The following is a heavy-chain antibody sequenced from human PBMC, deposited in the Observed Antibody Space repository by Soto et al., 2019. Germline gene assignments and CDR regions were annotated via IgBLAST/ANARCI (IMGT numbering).Heavy chain of an antibody. CDR2: IYFRGNT. Sequence: SETLSLTCAASGGSFSGYYWSWIRQPPGRGLEWIGSIYFRGNTYYNPSLKSRVTVSVDTSKNQFSLKLHSMTAADTAVYYCARPMYFFGSGSYPWLDPWGQGTLVTVSS. CDR1: GGSFSGYY. D-gene: IGHD3-10*01. CDR3: ARPMYFFGSGSYPWLDP. J-gene: IGHJ5*02. V-gene: IGHV4-34*01.